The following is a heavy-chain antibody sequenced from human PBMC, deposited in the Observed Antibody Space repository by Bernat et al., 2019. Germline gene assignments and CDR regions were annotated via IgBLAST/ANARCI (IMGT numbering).Heavy chain of an antibody. J-gene: IGHJ4*02. CDR1: GYSISSESY. CDR2: INHSGST. CDR3: ARSGYYGSGSYPDY. D-gene: IGHD3-10*01. V-gene: IGHV4-38-2*01. Sequence: QVQLQESGPGLVKPSETLSLTCAVSGYSISSESYWGWIRQSPGKGLEWIGEINHSGSTNYNPSLKSRVTISVDTSKNQFSLKLSSVTAADTAVYYCARSGYYGSGSYPDYWGQGTLVTVSS.